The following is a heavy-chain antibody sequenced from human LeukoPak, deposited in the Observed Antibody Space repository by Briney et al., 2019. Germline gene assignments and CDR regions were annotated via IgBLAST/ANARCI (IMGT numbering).Heavy chain of an antibody. CDR3: ARDKGGAAGTMVWFDP. V-gene: IGHV4-39*07. J-gene: IGHJ5*02. Sequence: SETLSLTCTVSGGSISSSSYYWGWIRQPPGKGLEWIGSIYYSGSTYYNPSLKSRVTISVDTSKNPFSLKLSSVTAADTAVYYCARDKGGAAGTMVWFDPWGQGTLVTVSS. CDR1: GGSISSSSYY. D-gene: IGHD6-13*01. CDR2: IYYSGST.